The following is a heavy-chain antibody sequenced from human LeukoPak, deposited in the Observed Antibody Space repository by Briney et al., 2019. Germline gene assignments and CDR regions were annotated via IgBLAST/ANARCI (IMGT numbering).Heavy chain of an antibody. Sequence: ASVKVSCKASGYTFSNYGVSWVRQAPGQGLEWMGWISGYNGNANYAQKLQDRVTMTTDTSTSTIYMELKSLRSDDTAIYYCARGGKMFGELFDAFDMWGQGTMVTVSS. CDR2: ISGYNGNA. J-gene: IGHJ3*02. V-gene: IGHV1-18*01. D-gene: IGHD3-10*02. CDR3: ARGGKMFGELFDAFDM. CDR1: GYTFSNYG.